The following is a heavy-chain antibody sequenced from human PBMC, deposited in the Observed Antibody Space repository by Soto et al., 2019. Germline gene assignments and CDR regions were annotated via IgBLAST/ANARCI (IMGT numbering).Heavy chain of an antibody. CDR1: GNSISGGGYY. V-gene: IGHV4-31*03. D-gene: IGHD2-2*01. J-gene: IGHJ4*02. CDR2: ISFRGRT. CDR3: ARVPYAKDTYYYFDY. Sequence: QVQLQESGPGLVKASQTLSLICTVSGNSISGGGYYWTWIRQHPGKGLEWIGYISFRGRTFYNPSLKSRVTMSVDTSSNHFSLRLSSVTAADTAVYYCARVPYAKDTYYYFDYWGQGSLVTVSS.